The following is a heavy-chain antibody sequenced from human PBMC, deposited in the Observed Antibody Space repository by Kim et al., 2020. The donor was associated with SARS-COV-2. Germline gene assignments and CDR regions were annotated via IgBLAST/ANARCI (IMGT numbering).Heavy chain of an antibody. CDR2: INSDGSST. J-gene: IGHJ6*02. CDR1: GFTFSSYW. D-gene: IGHD3-10*01. V-gene: IGHV3-74*01. Sequence: GGSLRLSCAASGFTFSSYWMHWVRQAPGKGLVWVSRINSDGSSTSYADSVKGRFTISRDNAKNTLYLQMNSLRAEDTAVYYCARDQVLWFGELPLPNYYYYYGMDVWGQGTTVTVSS. CDR3: ARDQVLWFGELPLPNYYYYYGMDV.